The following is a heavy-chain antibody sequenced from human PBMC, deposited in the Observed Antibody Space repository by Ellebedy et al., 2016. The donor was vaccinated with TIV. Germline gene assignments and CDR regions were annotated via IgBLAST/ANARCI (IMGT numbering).Heavy chain of an antibody. Sequence: ASVKVSCXASGYNFTTYDINWVRQAAGQGLEWMGWMNPQSGKTGFAQQFQGRVTMTRNTSIRTAYMELSSLTSEDTAVYYCARTKVRGVPGFDYWGQGTLVTVSS. CDR3: ARTKVRGVPGFDY. CDR1: GYNFTTYD. J-gene: IGHJ4*02. CDR2: MNPQSGKT. V-gene: IGHV1-8*01. D-gene: IGHD3-10*01.